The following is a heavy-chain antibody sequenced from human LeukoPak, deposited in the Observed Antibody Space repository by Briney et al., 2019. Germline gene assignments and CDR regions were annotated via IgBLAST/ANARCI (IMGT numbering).Heavy chain of an antibody. D-gene: IGHD6-19*01. V-gene: IGHV4-4*07. CDR1: GGSISSYY. J-gene: IGHJ5*02. CDR3: ARGTTIAVAGNGWFDP. CDR2: IYTSGST. Sequence: SETLSLTCTVSGGSISSYYWSWIRQPAGKGLEWIGRIYTSGSTNYNPSLKSRVTMSVDTSKNQFSLKLSSVAAADTAVYYCARGTTIAVAGNGWFDPWGQGTLVTVSS.